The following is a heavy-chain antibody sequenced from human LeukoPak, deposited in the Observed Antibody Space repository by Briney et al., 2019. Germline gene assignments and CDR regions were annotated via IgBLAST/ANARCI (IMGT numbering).Heavy chain of an antibody. CDR1: GFTFSSYA. V-gene: IGHV3-64*01. Sequence: GGSLRLSCAASGFTFSSYALHWVRQAPGKGLEYVSAISGNGDSTYYVKSVQGRFTISRDNSKNTLYLQMGSLRVEDMAVYYGGRGGRAGVSFKGDYWGQGTLVAVSS. J-gene: IGHJ4*02. D-gene: IGHD3-16*01. CDR2: ISGNGDST. CDR3: GRGGRAGVSFKGDY.